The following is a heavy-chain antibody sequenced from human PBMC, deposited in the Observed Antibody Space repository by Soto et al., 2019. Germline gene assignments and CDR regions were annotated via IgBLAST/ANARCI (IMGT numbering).Heavy chain of an antibody. D-gene: IGHD6-13*01. CDR3: ARVGYIDSWTLDY. V-gene: IGHV1-69*02. J-gene: IGHJ4*02. CDR2: IIPIVGIA. CDR1: GGTFSSST. Sequence: QVQLVQSGAEVKKPGSSVKVSCKASGGTFSSSTISWVRQAPGQGLEWTGRIIPIVGIADYAQKFQGRVTLNADKSTSTVSMELSGLRSEDTAVYYCARVGYIDSWTLDYWGQGTLVTVSS.